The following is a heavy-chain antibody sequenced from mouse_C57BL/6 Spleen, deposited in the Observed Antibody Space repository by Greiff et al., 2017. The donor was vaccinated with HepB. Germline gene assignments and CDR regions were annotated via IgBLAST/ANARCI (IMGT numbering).Heavy chain of an antibody. J-gene: IGHJ1*03. CDR1: GYTFTSYG. Sequence: VQGVESGAELARPGASVKLSCKASGYTFTSYGISWVKQRTGQGLEWIGEIYPRSGNTYYNEKFKGKATLTADKSSSTAYMELRSLTSEDSAVYFCARESPYYYGSSYGYFDVWGTGTTVTVSS. CDR3: ARESPYYYGSSYGYFDV. V-gene: IGHV1-81*01. CDR2: IYPRSGNT. D-gene: IGHD1-1*01.